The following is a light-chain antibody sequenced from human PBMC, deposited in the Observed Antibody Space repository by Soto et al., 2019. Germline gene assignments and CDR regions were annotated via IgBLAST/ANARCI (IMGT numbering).Light chain of an antibody. CDR3: QQYNAYPWT. Sequence: DIQMTQSPSTLSASVGDRVTITCRASQSISSWLAWYQQKPGKAPKLLMYDASSLDSGVPSRFRGSGAGTEFTLTISSLQPDDFATYYCQQYNAYPWTPGQGTKVDSK. V-gene: IGKV1-5*01. CDR2: DAS. CDR1: QSISSW. J-gene: IGKJ1*01.